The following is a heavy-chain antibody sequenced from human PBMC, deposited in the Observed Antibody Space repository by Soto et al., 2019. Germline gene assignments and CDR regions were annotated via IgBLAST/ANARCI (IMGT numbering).Heavy chain of an antibody. CDR3: NTDSNFYPRLVRFAL. CDR1: GFIFSTAW. V-gene: IGHV3-15*07. Sequence: EVQLVESGGGLVEPGGSLRLSCAASGFIFSTAWINWVRQAPGKGLEWVGRIKSKIDGGTTDFAASGKGRFAISRDDSPQTMFMQMNSLKSEDTAVYYCNTDSNFYPRLVRFALWGRGNLVTVSS. D-gene: IGHD3-3*01. CDR2: IKSKIDGGTT. J-gene: IGHJ2*01.